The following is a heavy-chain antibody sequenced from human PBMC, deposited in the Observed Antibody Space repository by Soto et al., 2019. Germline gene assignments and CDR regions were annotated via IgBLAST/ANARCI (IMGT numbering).Heavy chain of an antibody. CDR3: ARPSDSTVTTPDY. V-gene: IGHV3-23*01. CDR2: ISGSGGST. CDR1: GFTFSSYA. Sequence: GGSLRLSCAASGFTFSSYAMSWVRQAPGKGLEWVSAISGSGGSTYYADSVKGRFTISRDNSKNTLYLQMNSLRAEDTAVYYCARPSDSTVTTPDYWGQGTLVTVSS. J-gene: IGHJ4*02. D-gene: IGHD4-17*01.